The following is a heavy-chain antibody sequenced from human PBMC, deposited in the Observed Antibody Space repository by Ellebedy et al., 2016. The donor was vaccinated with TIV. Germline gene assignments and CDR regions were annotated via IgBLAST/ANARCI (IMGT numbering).Heavy chain of an antibody. Sequence: PGGSLRLSCAASGFTFSSYWMPWVRQAPGTGLVWVSGISWNSDSIDYADSVKGRFTISRDNAKNSLYLQMSSLRGEDTALYFCARGSTTVTRGCFDYWGQGTLVTVSS. CDR3: ARGSTTVTRGCFDY. V-gene: IGHV3-9*01. D-gene: IGHD4-17*01. CDR1: GFTFSSYW. CDR2: ISWNSDSI. J-gene: IGHJ4*02.